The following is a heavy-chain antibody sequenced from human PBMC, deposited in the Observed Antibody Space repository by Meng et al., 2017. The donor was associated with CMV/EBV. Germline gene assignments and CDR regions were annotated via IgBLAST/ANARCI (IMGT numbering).Heavy chain of an antibody. J-gene: IGHJ4*02. Sequence: SETLSLTCAVYGGSFSGYYWSWIRQPPGKGLEWIGEINHSGSTNYNPSLKSRVTISVDTSKNQFSLKLSSVTAADTAVYYCARGEGHSGSYYFYFDYWVQGTLVTVSS. CDR3: ARGEGHSGSYYFYFDY. CDR2: INHSGST. CDR1: GGSFSGYY. V-gene: IGHV4-34*01. D-gene: IGHD1-26*01.